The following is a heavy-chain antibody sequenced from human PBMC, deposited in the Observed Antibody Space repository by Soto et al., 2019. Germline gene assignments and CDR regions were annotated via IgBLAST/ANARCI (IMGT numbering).Heavy chain of an antibody. J-gene: IGHJ3*02. CDR3: ARGGEPTVEAFDI. Sequence: SETLSLTCTVSGGSLSSSSYYWCWIRQPPGKGLEWIGSIYYSGSTYYNPSLKSRVTISVDTSKNQFSLKLSSVTAADTAVYYCARGGEPTVEAFDIWGEGTMVTISS. CDR1: GGSLSSSSYY. D-gene: IGHD4-17*01. CDR2: IYYSGST. V-gene: IGHV4-39*01.